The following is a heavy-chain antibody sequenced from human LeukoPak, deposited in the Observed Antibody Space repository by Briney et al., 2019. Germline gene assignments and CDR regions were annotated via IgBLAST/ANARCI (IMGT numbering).Heavy chain of an antibody. D-gene: IGHD5-24*01. CDR2: ISSSGSTI. CDR3: ARLGPRDGYNFRD. V-gene: IGHV3-48*04. Sequence: PGGSLRLSCAASGFTFSSYSMNWVRQAPGKGLEWVSYISSSGSTIYYADSVKGRFTISRDNAKNSLSLQMNSLRAEDTAVYYCARLGPRDGYNFRDWGQGTLDTVSS. CDR1: GFTFSSYS. J-gene: IGHJ4*02.